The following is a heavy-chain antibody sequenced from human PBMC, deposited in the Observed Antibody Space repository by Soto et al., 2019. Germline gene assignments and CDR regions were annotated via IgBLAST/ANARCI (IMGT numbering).Heavy chain of an antibody. J-gene: IGHJ4*02. V-gene: IGHV1-46*03. CDR1: GYTFTSYY. D-gene: IGHD2-2*01. CDR3: GRDPAGGDIVVVPSAPDY. Sequence: ASVKVSCKASGYTFTSYYMHWVRQAPGQGLEWMGIINPSGGSTSYAQKFQGRVTMTRDTSTSTVYMELSSLRSEDTAVYYCGRDPAGGDIVVVPSAPDYWGQGTLVTVSS. CDR2: INPSGGST.